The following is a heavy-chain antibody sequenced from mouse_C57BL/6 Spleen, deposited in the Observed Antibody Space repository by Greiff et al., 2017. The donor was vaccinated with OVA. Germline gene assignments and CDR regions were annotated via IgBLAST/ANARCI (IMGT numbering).Heavy chain of an antibody. CDR1: GYTFTSYW. J-gene: IGHJ2*01. CDR2: IYPGSGST. Sequence: VQLQQPGAELVKPGASVKMSCKASGYTFTSYWITWVKQRPGQGLEWIGDIYPGSGSTNYNEKFKGKATLTVDTSSSTAYMQLSSLPSEDSAVYYGARVGADYGSSYCFDYWGQGTTLTVSA. D-gene: IGHD1-1*01. CDR3: ARVGADYGSSYCFDY. V-gene: IGHV1-55*01.